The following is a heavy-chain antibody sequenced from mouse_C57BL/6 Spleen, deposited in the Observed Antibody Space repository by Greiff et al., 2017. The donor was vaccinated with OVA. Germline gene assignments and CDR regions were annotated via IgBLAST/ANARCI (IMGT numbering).Heavy chain of an antibody. CDR2: IRNKANGYTT. J-gene: IGHJ4*01. Sequence: EVQLVESGGGLVQPGGSLSLSCAASGFTFTDSYMSWVRQPPGTALEWLGFIRNKANGYTTEYSASVKGRFTISRDNSQSILYLQMNALRAEDSATYYCARYYDSYYAMDYWGQGTSVTVSS. D-gene: IGHD2-4*01. CDR1: GFTFTDSY. CDR3: ARYYDSYYAMDY. V-gene: IGHV7-3*01.